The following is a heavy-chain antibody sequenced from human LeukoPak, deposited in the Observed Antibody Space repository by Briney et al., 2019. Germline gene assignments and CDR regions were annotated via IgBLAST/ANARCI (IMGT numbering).Heavy chain of an antibody. V-gene: IGHV3-21*04. CDR1: GFTFSAHT. D-gene: IGHD6-19*01. CDR2: IRTSTSNN. J-gene: IGHJ5*02. Sequence: GGSLRLSCAASGFTFSAHTMNWVRQAPGKDLEWVASIRTSTSNNIFNADSVKGRFTISRDNAKNSLYLQMNSLRAEDTAVYYCARDVAWEQWLVPAPGDWFDPWGQGTLVTVSS. CDR3: ARDVAWEQWLVPAPGDWFDP.